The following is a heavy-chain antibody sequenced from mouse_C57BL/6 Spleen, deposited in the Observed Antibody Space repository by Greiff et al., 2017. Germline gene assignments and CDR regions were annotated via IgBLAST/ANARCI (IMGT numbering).Heavy chain of an antibody. Sequence: QVQLQQPGAELVMPGASVKLSCKASGYTFTSYWMHWVKQRPGQGLEWIGELDPSDSYTNYNQKFKGKSTLTVDKSSSTAYMQLSSLTSEDSAVYYCARTARIYYDYDDPLYAMDYWGQGTSGTVSS. CDR3: ARTARIYYDYDDPLYAMDY. V-gene: IGHV1-69*01. CDR1: GYTFTSYW. D-gene: IGHD2-4*01. J-gene: IGHJ4*01. CDR2: LDPSDSYT.